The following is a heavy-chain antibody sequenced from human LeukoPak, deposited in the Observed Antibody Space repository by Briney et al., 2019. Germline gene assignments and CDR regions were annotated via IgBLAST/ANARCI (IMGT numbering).Heavy chain of an antibody. J-gene: IGHJ4*02. CDR1: GFTFSNHD. Sequence: PGGSLRLSCAASGFTFSNHDMNWVRQAPGKGLEWVSIISGSGATTFYTDSVKGRFTISRDNARNSLYLQMNSLRAEDTAMYYCAREGAAAAPYWGQGTLVTVSS. V-gene: IGHV3-48*03. CDR3: AREGAAAAPY. CDR2: ISGSGATT. D-gene: IGHD6-13*01.